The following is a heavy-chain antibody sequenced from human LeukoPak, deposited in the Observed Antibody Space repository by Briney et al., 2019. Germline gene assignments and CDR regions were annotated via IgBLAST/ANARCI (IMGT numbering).Heavy chain of an antibody. D-gene: IGHD4-17*01. CDR1: GFPFSSYE. V-gene: IGHV3-48*03. Sequence: GGSLRLSCAGSGFPFSSYEMNWLRQAPGKGLEWVSHIDSSGITIYYGDSVKGRFTISRDNAKNSIYLQMDSLRVEHTAIYYCARDSVGDLLDYWGQGTPVTVSS. J-gene: IGHJ4*02. CDR3: ARDSVGDLLDY. CDR2: IDSSGITI.